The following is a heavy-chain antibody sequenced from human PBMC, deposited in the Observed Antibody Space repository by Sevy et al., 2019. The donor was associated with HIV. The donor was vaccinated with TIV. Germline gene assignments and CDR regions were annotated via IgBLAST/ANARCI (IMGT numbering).Heavy chain of an antibody. CDR1: GGSVSSSSYY. J-gene: IGHJ2*01. CDR2: LYNSGST. CDR3: ATPRGTGWYKGTGGYFDF. Sequence: SETLSLTCTVSGGSVSSSSYYWGWIRQPPGKGLEWIGSLYNSGSTSYNPSLKSRVTISVDTSKNQFSLKLRSLTAADTAVYFCATPRGTGWYKGTGGYFDFWGRGSLVTVSS. V-gene: IGHV4-39*01. D-gene: IGHD6-19*01.